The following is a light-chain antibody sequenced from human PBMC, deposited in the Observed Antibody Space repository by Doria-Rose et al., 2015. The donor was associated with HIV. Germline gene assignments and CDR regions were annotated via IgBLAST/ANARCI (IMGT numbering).Light chain of an antibody. CDR1: QSTGSF. Sequence: DIRVTQSPSSLSASVGDRVTITCRASQSTGSFLNWYQQEPGKAPKLLIYAASSLQNGVPSGLSGSGSGTDFTLTTSSLQPEDFATYFCQQSYSTPLTFGGGTKVEIK. CDR3: QQSYSTPLT. J-gene: IGKJ4*01. V-gene: IGKV1-39*01. CDR2: AAS.